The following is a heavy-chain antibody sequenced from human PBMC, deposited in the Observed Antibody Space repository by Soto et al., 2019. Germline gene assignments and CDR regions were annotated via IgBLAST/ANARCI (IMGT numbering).Heavy chain of an antibody. CDR3: TRSLHY. V-gene: IGHV3-7*01. CDR2: INQDGSQT. Sequence: EVQLVQSGGGLVQPGGSLRLSCAASGFPFSSSWMDWVRQAPGKGLEWVANINQDGSQTYYVDSVEGRFTVSRDNAENSLFLQMNSLRVEDTAVYYCTRSLHYWGQGTLVTVSS. J-gene: IGHJ4*02. CDR1: GFPFSSSW.